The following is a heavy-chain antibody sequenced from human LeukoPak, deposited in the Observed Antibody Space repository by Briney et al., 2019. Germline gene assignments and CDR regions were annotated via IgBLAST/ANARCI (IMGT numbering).Heavy chain of an antibody. J-gene: IGHJ3*02. CDR3: ARRWSVAGTWTDAFDI. CDR1: AYTTTRHY. Sequence: GAPVTVSCQVYAYTTTRHYMHLERQAPGQGLEWMGWINPNSGGTNYAQKFQGRVTMTRDTSISTAYMELSRLRSDDTAVYYCARRWSVAGTWTDAFDIWGQGTMVTVSS. CDR2: INPNSGGT. V-gene: IGHV1-2*02. D-gene: IGHD6-19*01.